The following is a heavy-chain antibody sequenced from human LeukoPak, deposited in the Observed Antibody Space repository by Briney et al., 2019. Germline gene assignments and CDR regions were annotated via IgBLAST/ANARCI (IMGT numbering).Heavy chain of an antibody. CDR3: ARGSRFDY. V-gene: IGHV3-48*04. CDR1: GFKFTSYS. CDR2: ISSSGSPV. Sequence: GGSLRLSCAASGFKFTSYSMNWVRQAPGKGLEWISYISSSGSPVYYADSVKGRFTISRDNAKKSSDLQMTNLTAEDTAVYFCARGSRFDYWGQGAPVTVSS. J-gene: IGHJ4*02.